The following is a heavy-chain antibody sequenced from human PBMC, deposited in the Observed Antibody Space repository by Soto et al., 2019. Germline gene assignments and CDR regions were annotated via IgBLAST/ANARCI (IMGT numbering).Heavy chain of an antibody. CDR1: GFTFSSYG. CDR3: ARDLVVVTAILRDYYYYGMDV. J-gene: IGHJ6*02. Sequence: VGSLRLSCAASGFTFSSYGMHWVRQAPGKGLEWVAVIWYDGSNKYYADSVKGRFTISRDNSKNTLYLQMNSLRAEDTAVYYCARDLVVVTAILRDYYYYGMDVWGQGTTVTVSS. CDR2: IWYDGSNK. D-gene: IGHD2-21*02. V-gene: IGHV3-33*01.